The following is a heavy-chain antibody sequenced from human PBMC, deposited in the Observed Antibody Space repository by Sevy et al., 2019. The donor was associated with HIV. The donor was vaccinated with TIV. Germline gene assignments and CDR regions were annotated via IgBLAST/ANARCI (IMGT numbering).Heavy chain of an antibody. Sequence: ASVKVSCKASGYTFTSYGISWVRQAPGQGLEWMGWISAYNGNTNYAQKLQGRVTMTTDTSTSTAYMELRSLRSDDTAMYYCARDEIALVPAARFDPWGQGTLVTVSS. CDR1: GYTFTSYG. V-gene: IGHV1-18*01. D-gene: IGHD2-2*01. CDR3: ARDEIALVPAARFDP. J-gene: IGHJ5*02. CDR2: ISAYNGNT.